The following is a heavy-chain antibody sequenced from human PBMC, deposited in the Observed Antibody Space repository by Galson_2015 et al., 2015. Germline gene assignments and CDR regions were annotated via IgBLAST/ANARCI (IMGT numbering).Heavy chain of an antibody. CDR2: IDPSDSYT. CDR3: ARDYYDSSGYYPGVDY. J-gene: IGHJ4*02. Sequence: QSGAEVKKPGESLRISCKGSGYSFTSYWISWVRQMPGKGLEWMGRIDPSDSYTNYSPSFQGHVTTSADKSISTAYLQWSSLRAEDTAVYYCARDYYDSSGYYPGVDYWGQGTLVTVSS. V-gene: IGHV5-10-1*01. D-gene: IGHD3-22*01. CDR1: GYSFTSYW.